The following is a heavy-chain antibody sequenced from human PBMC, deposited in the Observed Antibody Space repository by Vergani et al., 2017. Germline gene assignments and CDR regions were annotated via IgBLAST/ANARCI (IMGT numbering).Heavy chain of an antibody. Sequence: QVQLVQSGAEVKKPGASVKVSCKASGYTFTSYYMHWVRQAPGQGLEWMGIINPSGGSTSYAQKFQGRVTMTRDTSTSTVYMELSSLRSEDTAVYYCARAVVVVAATPVDPSYYFDYWGQGTLVTVSS. CDR2: INPSGGST. CDR3: ARAVVVVAATPVDPSYYFDY. V-gene: IGHV1-46*01. J-gene: IGHJ4*02. CDR1: GYTFTSYY. D-gene: IGHD2-15*01.